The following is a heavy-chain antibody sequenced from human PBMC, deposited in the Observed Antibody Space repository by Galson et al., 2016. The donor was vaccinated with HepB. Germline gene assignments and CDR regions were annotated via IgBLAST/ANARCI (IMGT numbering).Heavy chain of an antibody. CDR3: ATGIVVAGKYYYYMDV. D-gene: IGHD6-19*01. CDR1: GGTIRSDYY. Sequence: SETLSLTCFVSGGTIRSDYYWGWIRQPPGRGLEWIGSVLSSEGTYYNPSLKSRVTISVDTSKNQFSLRLNSVTAADTGVYYCATGIVVAGKYYYYMDVWGKGTTVTVS. V-gene: IGHV4-39*01. J-gene: IGHJ6*03. CDR2: VLSSEGT.